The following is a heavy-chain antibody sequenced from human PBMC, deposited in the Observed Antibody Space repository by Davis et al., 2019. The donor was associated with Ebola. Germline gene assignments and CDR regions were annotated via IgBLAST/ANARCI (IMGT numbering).Heavy chain of an antibody. V-gene: IGHV3-23*01. CDR3: ASNEGYCSGDSCHLFDYYYYGMDV. CDR1: GFTFSSYG. J-gene: IGHJ6*02. CDR2: FSGSGGST. D-gene: IGHD2-15*01. Sequence: GEFLKISCAASGFTFSSYGMHWVRQAPGKGLEWVSAFSGSGGSTYYADSVKGRFTIHRDNSKNTLYLQMNSLRAEDTAVYYCASNEGYCSGDSCHLFDYYYYGMDVWGQGTTVTVSS.